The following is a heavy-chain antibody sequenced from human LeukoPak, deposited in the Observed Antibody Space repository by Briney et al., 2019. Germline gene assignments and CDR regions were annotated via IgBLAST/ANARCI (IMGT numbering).Heavy chain of an antibody. CDR3: ARLGAARIYDY. D-gene: IGHD2-15*01. Sequence: SETLSLTCTVSGGSISSYYWSWIRQPPGKGLEWIGYIYYSGSTNYNPSLKSRVTTSVDTSKNQFSLKLSSVTAADTAVYYCARLGAARIYDYWGQGTLVTVSS. CDR2: IYYSGST. V-gene: IGHV4-59*08. J-gene: IGHJ4*02. CDR1: GGSISSYY.